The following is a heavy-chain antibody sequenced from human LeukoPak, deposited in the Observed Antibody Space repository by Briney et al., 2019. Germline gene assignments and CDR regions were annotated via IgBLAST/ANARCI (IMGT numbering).Heavy chain of an antibody. CDR2: IRWNSGSI. CDR3: AKGQYQLLPYYYYGMDV. J-gene: IGHJ6*02. Sequence: GGSLRLSCAASGFTFSSYSMNWVRQAPGKGLEWVSGIRWNSGSIGYADSVKGRCTISRDNSKNSLYLQMTSLRDEDTALYYCAKGQYQLLPYYYYGMDVWGQGTTVTVSS. D-gene: IGHD2-2*01. CDR1: GFTFSSYS. V-gene: IGHV3-9*01.